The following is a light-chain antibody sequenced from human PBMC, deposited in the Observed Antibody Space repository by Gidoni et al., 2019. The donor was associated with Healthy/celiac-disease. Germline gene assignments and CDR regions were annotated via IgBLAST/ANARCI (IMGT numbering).Light chain of an antibody. Sequence: QSALTQHASVSGSPGQSIPIPCTGTSSDVGGYNYVSWYQQHPGKAPKLMIYNVSNRPSGVSNRFSVSKSGNTASLTISGLRAEDEADYYCSSYTSSSTLVVFGGGTKLTVL. V-gene: IGLV2-14*01. CDR1: SSDVGGYNY. J-gene: IGLJ2*01. CDR3: SSYTSSSTLVV. CDR2: NVS.